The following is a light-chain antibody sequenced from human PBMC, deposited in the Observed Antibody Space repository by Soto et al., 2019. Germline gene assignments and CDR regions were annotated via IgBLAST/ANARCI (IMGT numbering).Light chain of an antibody. Sequence: ELVWTQSPGTLSLSPLERATLSCRASQSVSSSYLAWYQLKPGQAPRLLIYGASTRATGIPARFSASGSGTEFTLTISSLQSEDFAVYYCQQYNNWLWTFGQGSKVDIK. V-gene: IGKV3-15*01. CDR1: QSVSSSY. CDR3: QQYNNWLWT. CDR2: GAS. J-gene: IGKJ1*01.